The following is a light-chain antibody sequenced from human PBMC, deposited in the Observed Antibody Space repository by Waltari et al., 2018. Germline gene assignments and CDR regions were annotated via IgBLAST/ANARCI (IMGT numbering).Light chain of an antibody. V-gene: IGLV2-14*01. Sequence: QSALTQPASASGSPGQSITISCTGTSSDVGGYNYVSWYQHHPGKAPKLMIFEVSNRPSGVANRFAGSKPGNTASLTVSGLQAEDEADYYCSSYTSSIYPVVFGGGTKLTVL. J-gene: IGLJ2*01. CDR1: SSDVGGYNY. CDR3: SSYTSSIYPVV. CDR2: EVS.